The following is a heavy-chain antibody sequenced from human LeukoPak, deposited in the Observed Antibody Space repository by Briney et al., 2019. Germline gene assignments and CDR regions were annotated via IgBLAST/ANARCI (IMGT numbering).Heavy chain of an antibody. J-gene: IGHJ4*02. CDR1: GFSFSNSW. CDR2: INPDASVI. CDR3: ARDLGWLQFDF. V-gene: IGHV3-7*01. Sequence: GGSLRLSCAASGFSFSNSWMNRVRQGPGKGLEWVANINPDASVINYADSVKGRFTISRDNAKNSLYLQIDSLRAEDTAVYYCARDLGWLQFDFWGQGTLVTASS. D-gene: IGHD5-24*01.